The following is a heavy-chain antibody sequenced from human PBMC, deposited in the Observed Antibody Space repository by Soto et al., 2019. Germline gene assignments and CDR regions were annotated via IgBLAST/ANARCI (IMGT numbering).Heavy chain of an antibody. CDR3: AKVLREGLRTLDY. CDR1: GFTFSSYT. J-gene: IGHJ4*02. V-gene: IGHV3-23*01. CDR2: IGSSGAGT. Sequence: EVQLLESGGDLVQPGGSLRLSCAASGFTFSSYTMIWVRQAPGKGPEWVSSIGSSGAGTYYADSVKGRFTVSRDNSENRLFLHMDSLRVEDTAVYYCAKVLREGLRTLDYWGQGTLVTVSS. D-gene: IGHD4-17*01.